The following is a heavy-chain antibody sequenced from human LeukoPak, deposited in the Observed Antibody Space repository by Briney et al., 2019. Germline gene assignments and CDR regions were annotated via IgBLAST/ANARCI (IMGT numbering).Heavy chain of an antibody. J-gene: IGHJ4*02. D-gene: IGHD2/OR15-2a*01. CDR2: IVVGSGNT. V-gene: IGHV1-58*01. CDR3: AAVLWKFPFDY. CDR1: GFTFTSSA. Sequence: SVKVSCKASGFTFTSSAVQWVRQARGQRLEWIGWIVVGSGNTNYAQKFQERVAITRGMSTSTAYMELSSLRSEDTAVYYCAAVLWKFPFDYWGQGTLVTVSS.